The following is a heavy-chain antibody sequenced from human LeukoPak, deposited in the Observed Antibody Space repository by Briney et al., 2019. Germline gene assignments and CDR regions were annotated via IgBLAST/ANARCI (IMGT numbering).Heavy chain of an antibody. D-gene: IGHD3-22*01. CDR3: ARGDNSAFDI. Sequence: MTGGSLRLSCAASGFTFNLYSMNWVRQAPGKGLEWVSSISSSSSFIYYADSVKGRFTISRDNAKNSLYLQMNSLRAEDTAVYYCARGDNSAFDIWGQGTMVTVSS. CDR1: GFTFNLYS. V-gene: IGHV3-21*01. CDR2: ISSSSSFI. J-gene: IGHJ3*02.